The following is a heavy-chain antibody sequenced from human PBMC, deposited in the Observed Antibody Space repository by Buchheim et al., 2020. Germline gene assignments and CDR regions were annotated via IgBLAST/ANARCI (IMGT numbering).Heavy chain of an antibody. V-gene: IGHV7-4-1*01. J-gene: IGHJ6*03. D-gene: IGHD5-24*01. CDR2: INTNTGNP. CDR3: ARDTVEMATIRAFTHYLDV. CDR1: GYTFTSYA. Sequence: QVQLVQSGSELKKPGASVKVSCKASGYTFTSYAMNWVRQAPGQGLEWMGWINTNTGNPTYAQGLPGRFVFSLDTSVSTESLQICSLKAEDTAVYYCARDTVEMATIRAFTHYLDVWGQGTT.